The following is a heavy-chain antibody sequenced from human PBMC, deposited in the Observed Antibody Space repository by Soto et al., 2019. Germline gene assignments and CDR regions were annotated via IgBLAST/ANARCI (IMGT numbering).Heavy chain of an antibody. Sequence: QVQLVQSGGEVKKPGASVKVSCTASGYTFTTSGVSWVRQAPGQGLEWMGWVSGYNGNTKYEEKVHDRLTMSTDTSTSTAYPELRSRTTVDTAVYYCARAGDLPYYYYGMDVWGQGTTVIVSS. CDR3: ARAGDLPYYYYGMDV. D-gene: IGHD2-21*01. V-gene: IGHV1-18*01. J-gene: IGHJ6*02. CDR2: VSGYNGNT. CDR1: GYTFTTSG.